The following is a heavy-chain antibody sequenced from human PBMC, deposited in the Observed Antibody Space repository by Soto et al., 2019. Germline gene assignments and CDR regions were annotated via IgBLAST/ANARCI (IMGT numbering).Heavy chain of an antibody. J-gene: IGHJ4*02. CDR3: ERPCSSSTWYGWGX. CDR2: IYPGDSDT. V-gene: IGHV5-51*01. D-gene: IGHD6-13*01. Sequence: VEALTISWKGSGYSFTSYWIGWVRQMPGKGVELMVIIYPGDSDTRYRPSFQGQVTIAADKSISTAYLQWSSLKASDTAMYYCERPCSSSTWYGWGXWGQGTRVTTS. CDR1: GYSFTSYW.